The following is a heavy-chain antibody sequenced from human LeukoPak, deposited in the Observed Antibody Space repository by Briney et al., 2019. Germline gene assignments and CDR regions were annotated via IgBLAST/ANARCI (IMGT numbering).Heavy chain of an antibody. D-gene: IGHD3-10*01. J-gene: IGHJ4*02. CDR1: GGSFSGYY. CDR3: ARIQYYYGSGRYADY. V-gene: IGHV4-34*01. Sequence: PSETLSLTCAVYGGSFSGYYWSWTRQPPGKGLEWIGEINHSGSTNYNPSLKSRVTISVDTSKNQFSLKLSSVTAADTAVYYCARIQYYYGSGRYADYWGQGTLVTVSS. CDR2: INHSGST.